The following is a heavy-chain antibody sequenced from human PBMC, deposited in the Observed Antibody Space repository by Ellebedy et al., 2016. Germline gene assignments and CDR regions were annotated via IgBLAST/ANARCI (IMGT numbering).Heavy chain of an antibody. J-gene: IGHJ4*02. CDR2: VNTFSGNT. Sequence: ASAKVSCXASGYTFTTFSITCVRQDPAQGLEWMGFVNTFSGNTKFAQKFQGRVSMTTDSSTHTAYMDLRSLRSDDTAMYYCAKTSGWGYGENWGQGTLVTVSS. V-gene: IGHV1-18*04. CDR3: AKTSGWGYGEN. D-gene: IGHD3-10*01. CDR1: GYTFTTFS.